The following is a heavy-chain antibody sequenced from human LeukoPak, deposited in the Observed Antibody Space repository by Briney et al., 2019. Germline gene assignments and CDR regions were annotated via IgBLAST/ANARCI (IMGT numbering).Heavy chain of an antibody. V-gene: IGHV3-9*01. CDR3: VTNGGGDSGYGNFDY. Sequence: PGGSLRLSCAVSGFTFDDYAMHWVRQVPGKGLEWVSGINWNSDSIGYAERGRFTISRDNAKNSLYLQMNSLRVEDTALYYCVTNGGGDSGYGNFDYWGQGTLVTVSS. D-gene: IGHD5-12*01. CDR2: INWNSDSI. J-gene: IGHJ4*02. CDR1: GFTFDDYA.